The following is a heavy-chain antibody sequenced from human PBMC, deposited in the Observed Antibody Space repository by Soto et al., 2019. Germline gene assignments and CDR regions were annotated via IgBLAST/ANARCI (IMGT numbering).Heavy chain of an antibody. D-gene: IGHD5-12*01. Sequence: SETLSLTCTVSGGSISSYYWSWIRQPPGKGLEWIGYIYYSGSTNYNPSLKSRVTISVDTSKNQFSLKLSSVTAADTAVYYCARHGIVATMDYWGQGTLVTVSS. V-gene: IGHV4-59*08. CDR2: IYYSGST. CDR3: ARHGIVATMDY. CDR1: GGSISSYY. J-gene: IGHJ4*02.